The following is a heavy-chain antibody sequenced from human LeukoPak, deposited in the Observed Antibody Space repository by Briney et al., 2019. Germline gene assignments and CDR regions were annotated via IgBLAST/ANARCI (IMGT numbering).Heavy chain of an antibody. J-gene: IGHJ4*02. CDR1: GGSFSGYY. D-gene: IGHD1-26*01. V-gene: IGHV4-34*01. CDR3: ARGPIVGATLH. CDR2: INHSGST. Sequence: PSETLSLTCAVYGGSFSGYYWSWIRQPPGKGLEWIGEINHSGSTNYNPSLKSRVTISVDTSKNQFSLKVNSVTAADTAVYYCARGPIVGATLHWGQGTLVTVSS.